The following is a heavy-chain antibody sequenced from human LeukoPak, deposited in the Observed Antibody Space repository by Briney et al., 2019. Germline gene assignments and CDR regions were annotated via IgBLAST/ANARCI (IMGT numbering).Heavy chain of an antibody. CDR1: GGSIRSYY. V-gene: IGHV4-59*01. CDR3: ARSYDTNFDY. D-gene: IGHD3-3*01. J-gene: IGHJ4*02. Sequence: SETLSLTCTVSGGSIRSYYWSWIRQPPGKGLEWIGYIYFSGSTSYNPSLKSRVTISVDRSKNQFSLKLSSVAAADTAVYYCARSYDTNFDYWGQGTLVTVSS. CDR2: IYFSGST.